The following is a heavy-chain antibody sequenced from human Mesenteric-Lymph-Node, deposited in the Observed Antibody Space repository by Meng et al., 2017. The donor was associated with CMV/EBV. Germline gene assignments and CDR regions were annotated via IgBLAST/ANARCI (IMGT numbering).Heavy chain of an antibody. D-gene: IGHD1-7*01. V-gene: IGHV3-53*01. Sequence: LSLTCGASGFTVSSNYMSRVRQAPGEGLEWVSVIYSGGSTYYADSVTGRFTISRDNSKNTLYLQMNSLRAEDTAVYYCARETISARKKDAFDIWGQGTMVTVSS. CDR3: ARETISARKKDAFDI. J-gene: IGHJ3*02. CDR2: IYSGGST. CDR1: GFTVSSNY.